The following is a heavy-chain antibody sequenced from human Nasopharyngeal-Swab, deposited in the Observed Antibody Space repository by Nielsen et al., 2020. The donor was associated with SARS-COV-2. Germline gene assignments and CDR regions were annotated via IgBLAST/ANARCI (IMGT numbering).Heavy chain of an antibody. V-gene: IGHV4-59*01. J-gene: IGHJ5*02. Sequence: WIRQPPGKGLDWIGNIYYTGSTNYNPSLKSRVAISVDTPKNQFSLKLSSVTAADTAVYYWARALTGTSFFDPWGQGTLVTVSS. CDR2: IYYTGST. D-gene: IGHD1-20*01. CDR3: ARALTGTSFFDP.